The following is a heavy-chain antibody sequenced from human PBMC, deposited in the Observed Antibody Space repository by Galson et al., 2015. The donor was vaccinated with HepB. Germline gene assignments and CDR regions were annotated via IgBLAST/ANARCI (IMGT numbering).Heavy chain of an antibody. D-gene: IGHD5-18*01. J-gene: IGHJ6*02. CDR1: GFTFSSYS. CDR2: ISSSSSYI. Sequence: SLRLSCAASGFTFSSYSMNWVRQAPGKGLEWVSSISSSSSYIYYVDSVKGRFTISRDNAKNSLYLQMNSLRAEDTAVYYCARDTNNYGHVDTAMVRYYYYYDMDVWGQGTTVTVSS. CDR3: ARDTNNYGHVDTAMVRYYYYYDMDV. V-gene: IGHV3-21*01.